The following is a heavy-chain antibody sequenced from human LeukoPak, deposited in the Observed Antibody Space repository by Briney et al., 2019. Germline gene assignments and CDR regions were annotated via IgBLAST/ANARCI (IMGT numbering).Heavy chain of an antibody. Sequence: SETLSLTCAVYGGSFSGYYWSWIRQPPGKGLEWFGEINHSGSTNYNPSLKSRVTISVDTSKNQFSLELSSVTAADTAVYYCARAGDYGGFDYWGQGTLVTVSS. D-gene: IGHD4-23*01. J-gene: IGHJ4*02. V-gene: IGHV4-34*01. CDR3: ARAGDYGGFDY. CDR2: INHSGST. CDR1: GGSFSGYY.